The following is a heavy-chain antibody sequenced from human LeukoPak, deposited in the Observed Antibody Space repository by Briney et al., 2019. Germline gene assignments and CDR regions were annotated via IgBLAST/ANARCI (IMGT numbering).Heavy chain of an antibody. V-gene: IGHV4-34*01. Sequence: SETLSLTCAVYGGSFSGYYWSWIRQPPGKGLEWIGEINHSGSTNYNPSLKSRVTISVDTSKSQFSLKLSSVTAADTAVYYCARDRPVAGAVAGFDYWGQGTLVTVSS. CDR3: ARDRPVAGAVAGFDY. J-gene: IGHJ4*02. CDR1: GGSFSGYY. D-gene: IGHD6-19*01. CDR2: INHSGST.